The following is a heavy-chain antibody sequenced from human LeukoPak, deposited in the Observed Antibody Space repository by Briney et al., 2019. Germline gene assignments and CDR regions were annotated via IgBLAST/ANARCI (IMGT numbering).Heavy chain of an antibody. D-gene: IGHD6-13*01. CDR2: INPNSGGT. CDR3: ARGPRIAAVLDP. CDR1: GYTFTGYY. J-gene: IGHJ5*02. V-gene: IGHV1-2*04. Sequence: ASVKVSCKASGYTFTGYYMHWVRQAPGQGLEWMGWINPNSGGTNYAQKFQGWVTMTRDTSISTAYMELSSLRSEDTAVYYCARGPRIAAVLDPWGQGTLVTVSS.